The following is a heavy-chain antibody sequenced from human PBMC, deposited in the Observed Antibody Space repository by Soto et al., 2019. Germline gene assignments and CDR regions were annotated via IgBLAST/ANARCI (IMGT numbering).Heavy chain of an antibody. D-gene: IGHD6-6*01. Sequence: GLEWMGGIIPIFGTANYAQKFQGRVTITADESTSTAYMELSSLRSEDTAVYYCARDHSSIAARQVVGWFDPWGQGTLVTVSS. CDR3: ARDHSSIAARQVVGWFDP. V-gene: IGHV1-69*01. CDR2: IIPIFGTA. J-gene: IGHJ5*02.